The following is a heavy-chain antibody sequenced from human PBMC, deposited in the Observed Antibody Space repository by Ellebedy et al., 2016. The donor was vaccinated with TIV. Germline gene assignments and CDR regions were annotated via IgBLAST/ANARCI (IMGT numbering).Heavy chain of an antibody. CDR2: IYHSGST. J-gene: IGHJ3*01. CDR1: GYSISSGYY. CDR3: AKWNGDWYAFDV. Sequence: SETLSLTCTVSGYSISSGYYWGWIRQPPGKGLEWIGSIYHSGSTYHNPSLKSRVTISVDTSKNQFSLKLSSVTAADTAVYYCAKWNGDWYAFDVWGQGTMVTVSS. D-gene: IGHD1-1*01. V-gene: IGHV4-38-2*02.